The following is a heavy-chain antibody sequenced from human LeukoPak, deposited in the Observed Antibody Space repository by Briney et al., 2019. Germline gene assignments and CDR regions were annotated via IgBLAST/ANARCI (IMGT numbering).Heavy chain of an antibody. V-gene: IGHV4-34*01. CDR1: GGSFSGYY. D-gene: IGHD5-24*01. CDR2: INHSGST. Sequence: PSETLSLTCAVYGGSFSGYYWSWIRQPPGKGLEWIGEINHSGSTNYNPSLKSRVTISVDTSKNQFSLKLSSVTAADTAVYYCARPVEMATIDAFDIWGQGTMVTVSS. J-gene: IGHJ3*02. CDR3: ARPVEMATIDAFDI.